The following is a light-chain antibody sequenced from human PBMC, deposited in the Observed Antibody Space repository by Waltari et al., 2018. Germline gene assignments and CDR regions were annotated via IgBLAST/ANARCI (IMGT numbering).Light chain of an antibody. V-gene: IGLV1-47*01. CDR3: AAWDDTVKSVL. CDR2: KDD. Sequence: QSILTQPPSESGTPGQTVTISCSGHNSNLGQNPASWFQQVPGTAPKVLIYKDDRRPSGVPDRFSASKSGTSASLAISGLRSDDEADYYCAAWDDTVKSVLFGGGTKLTVL. J-gene: IGLJ2*01. CDR1: NSNLGQNP.